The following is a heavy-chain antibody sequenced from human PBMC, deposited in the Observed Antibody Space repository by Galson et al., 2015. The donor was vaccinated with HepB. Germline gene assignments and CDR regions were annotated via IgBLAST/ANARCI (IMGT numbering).Heavy chain of an antibody. CDR1: GFSFSSYW. CDR3: ARQNCTDGNCGTGGGFFDY. Sequence: SLRLSYAAYGFSFSSYWMTWVRKPPGKGLEWVANIREDGREKSYVESVKGRFTISRENAKNSLFLQMDSLRAEDTAVYYCARQNCTDGNCGTGGGFFDYWGQGTQVIASS. CDR2: IREDGREK. D-gene: IGHD2-15*01. V-gene: IGHV3-7*03. J-gene: IGHJ4*02.